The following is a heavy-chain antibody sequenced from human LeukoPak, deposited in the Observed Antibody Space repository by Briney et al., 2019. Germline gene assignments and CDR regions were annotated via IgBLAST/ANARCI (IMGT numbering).Heavy chain of an antibody. D-gene: IGHD4-17*01. J-gene: IGHJ4*02. CDR2: INAGNGNT. Sequence: ASVKVSCKASGYTFTTYAIHWVRQAPGQRLEWMGWINAGNGNTNYAQKLQGRVTMTTDTSTSTAYMELRSLRSDDTAVYYCAGTSNGDLDYWGQGTLVTVSS. CDR1: GYTFTTYA. CDR3: AGTSNGDLDY. V-gene: IGHV1-3*01.